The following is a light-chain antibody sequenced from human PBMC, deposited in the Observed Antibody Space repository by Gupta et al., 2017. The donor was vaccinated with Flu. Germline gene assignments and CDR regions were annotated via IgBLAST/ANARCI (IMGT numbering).Light chain of an antibody. CDR1: NSDVGSYNL. Sequence: QSALTQPASVSGSPGQSITISCTGTNSDVGSYNLVSWYQQHPDKVPKLIIYDVTKRPSGVSLRFSGSKAGNTASLTISGRQEEDEADYYCCADVAHNNPVFGGGTMLTVL. V-gene: IGLV2-23*02. CDR2: DVT. J-gene: IGLJ2*01. CDR3: CADVAHNNPV.